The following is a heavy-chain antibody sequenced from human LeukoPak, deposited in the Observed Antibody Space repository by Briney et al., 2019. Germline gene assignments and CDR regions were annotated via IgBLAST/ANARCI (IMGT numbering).Heavy chain of an antibody. D-gene: IGHD4-17*01. V-gene: IGHV3-21*01. J-gene: IGHJ3*02. Sequence: GGSLRLSCAASGFTFSSYSMNWVRQAPGKGLEWVSSISSSSSYIYYADSVKGRFTISRDNSKNTLYLQMNSLRAEDTAVYYCASYDYGDSDAFDIWGQGTMVTVSS. CDR3: ASYDYGDSDAFDI. CDR2: ISSSSSYI. CDR1: GFTFSSYS.